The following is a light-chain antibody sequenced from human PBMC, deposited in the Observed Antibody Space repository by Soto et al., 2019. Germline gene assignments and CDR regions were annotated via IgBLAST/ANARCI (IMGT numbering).Light chain of an antibody. CDR1: SGHSSYI. CDR3: ETWDSNTVV. CDR2: LEGSGSY. V-gene: IGLV4-60*01. Sequence: QSVLTQSSSASASLGSSVKLTCTLSSGHSSYIIAWHQQQPGKAPRYLMKLEGSGSYNKGSGVPDRFSGSSSGADRYLTISNLQLEDEADYYCETWDSNTVVFGGGTNLTVL. J-gene: IGLJ2*01.